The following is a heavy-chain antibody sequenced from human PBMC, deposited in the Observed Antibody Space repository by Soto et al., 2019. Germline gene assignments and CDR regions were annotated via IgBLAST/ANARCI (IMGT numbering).Heavy chain of an antibody. CDR1: GFTFWTHA. V-gene: IGHV3-23*01. CDR3: ARHPPPGYYYDSSGYYGYFQH. Sequence: SGGSLRLSCAASGFTFWTHAMSWVRQAPGKGLEWVSVISGTGGGTSYADSVKGRFTISRDNSKNTLYLQMNSLGVEDTAVYYCARHPPPGYYYDSSGYYGYFQHWGQGTPVTVSS. D-gene: IGHD3-22*01. J-gene: IGHJ1*01. CDR2: ISGTGGGT.